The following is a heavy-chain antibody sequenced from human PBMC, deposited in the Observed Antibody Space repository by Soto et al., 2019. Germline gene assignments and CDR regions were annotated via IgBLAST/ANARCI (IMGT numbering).Heavy chain of an antibody. Sequence: QVQLVQSGVEVKKPGASVNVSCKASGYTFTRYGIDWVRQAPGQGLEWMGWISGYNGNRNYVEKFQGRLTMTTDTPTRRGYMELRSLRSDDTAVYYCAKIAVFRIVLGGKGLDPWGQGKVVIVSS. CDR3: AKIAVFRIVLGGKGLDP. V-gene: IGHV1-18*01. CDR1: GYTFTRYG. J-gene: IGHJ5*02. CDR2: ISGYNGNR. D-gene: IGHD3-3*01.